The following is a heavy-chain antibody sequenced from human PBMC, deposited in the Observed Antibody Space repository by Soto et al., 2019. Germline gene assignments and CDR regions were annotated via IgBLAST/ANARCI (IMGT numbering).Heavy chain of an antibody. CDR2: ISSSSFYI. D-gene: IGHD6-13*01. J-gene: IGHJ4*02. CDR1: GFTFNSYT. V-gene: IGHV3-21*01. Sequence: GGSLRLSCVASGFTFNSYTMNWVRQASGKGLEWVSSISSSSFYIYYAESLKGRFTISRDNAKNSLYLQMDSLRAEDTAVYYCAREGGSSWPDYWGQGTLVTVSS. CDR3: AREGGSSWPDY.